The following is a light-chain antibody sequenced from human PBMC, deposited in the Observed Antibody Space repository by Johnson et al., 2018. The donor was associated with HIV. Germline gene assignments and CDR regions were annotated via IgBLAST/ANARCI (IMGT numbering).Light chain of an antibody. V-gene: IGLV1-51*01. CDR1: SSNIGNNY. CDR2: DNN. J-gene: IGLJ1*01. Sequence: QSVLTQPPSVSAAPGQKVTISCSGSSSNIGNNYVSWYQQLPGTAPKLLIYDNNKRPSGIPDRFSGSKSGTSATLGITGLQTGDEADYYCATWDSSLSAGRVFGTGTKVTGL. CDR3: ATWDSSLSAGRV.